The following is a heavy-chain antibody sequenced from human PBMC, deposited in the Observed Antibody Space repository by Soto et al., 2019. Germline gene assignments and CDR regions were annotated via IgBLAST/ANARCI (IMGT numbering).Heavy chain of an antibody. D-gene: IGHD3-10*01. CDR1: GGSVSSSSCY. CDR3: QIEVRELNILANDC. Sequence: SETLSLTCTVSGGSVSSSSCYWGWIRQPPGKGLEWIGSIHYSGSTYYNPSLQSRVAISVDTSKNQFSLKLRSVTAADTAVYYCQIEVRELNILANDCWGQGTLVTVSS. J-gene: IGHJ4*02. CDR2: IHYSGST. V-gene: IGHV4-39*02.